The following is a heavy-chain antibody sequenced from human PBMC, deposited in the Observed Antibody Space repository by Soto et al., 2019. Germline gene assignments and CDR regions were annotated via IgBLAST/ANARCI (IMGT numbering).Heavy chain of an antibody. CDR3: EIEPCSTVWYCLES. CDR1: GFTFINYG. D-gene: IGHD6-19*01. CDR2: ISSEGNNK. V-gene: IGHV3-30*03. Sequence: QVQLVESGGGVVQPGRSLRLSCVVSGFTFINYGMHWVRQAPGKGLEWVAVISSEGNNKYYADSVKGRFTISRDNCKNSRFPEMNRLRAEDTAGYYCEIEPCSTVWYCLESWGQGTLVTVSS. J-gene: IGHJ5*01.